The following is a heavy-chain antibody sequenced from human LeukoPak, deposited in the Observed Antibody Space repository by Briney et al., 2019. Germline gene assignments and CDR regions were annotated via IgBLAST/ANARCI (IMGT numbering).Heavy chain of an antibody. CDR1: GYTFSGYY. CDR2: IDPYSGGT. J-gene: IGHJ4*02. D-gene: IGHD2-8*02. V-gene: IGHV1-2*02. Sequence: GASVKVSCKASGYTFSGYYIHWVRQAPGQGLEWMGWIDPYSGGTDYAQKFQGRVTLTRDTSISTAYMELSRLTSDDTAVYYCARVPPGTGGFGYWGQGTLVTVSS. CDR3: ARVPPGTGGFGY.